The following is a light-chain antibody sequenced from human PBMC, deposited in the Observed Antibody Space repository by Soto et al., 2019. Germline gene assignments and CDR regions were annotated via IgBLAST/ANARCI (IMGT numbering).Light chain of an antibody. CDR2: GAS. Sequence: EIVMTQSPATPSVSPGATNSLSCKASQSINSDVAWYQQKVGQTPRLLIHGASTRATGIAARLSGSGSGTEFTLTISGLQSEEFATYYCQEYNNWPVTVGGGTKV. CDR3: QEYNNWPVT. V-gene: IGKV3D-15*01. CDR1: QSINSD. J-gene: IGKJ4*01.